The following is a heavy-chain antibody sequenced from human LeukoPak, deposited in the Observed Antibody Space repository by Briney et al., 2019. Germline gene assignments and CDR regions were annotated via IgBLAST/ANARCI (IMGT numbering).Heavy chain of an antibody. CDR1: GGSFSGYY. Sequence: SETLSLTCAVYGGSFSGYYWSWIRQPPGKGLEWNGEINHSGSTNYNPSLKSRVTISVDTSKNQFSLKLSSVTAVDTAVYYCAGMVTSPYYYMDVWGKGTTVTVSS. V-gene: IGHV4-34*01. CDR3: AGMVTSPYYYMDV. J-gene: IGHJ6*03. D-gene: IGHD5-18*01. CDR2: INHSGST.